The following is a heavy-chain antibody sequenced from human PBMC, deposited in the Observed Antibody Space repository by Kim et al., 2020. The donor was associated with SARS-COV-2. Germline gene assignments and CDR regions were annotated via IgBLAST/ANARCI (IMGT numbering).Heavy chain of an antibody. CDR3: ARAGYCGGDCYFEY. CDR2: IIPVVGPA. J-gene: IGHJ4*02. D-gene: IGHD2-21*02. CDR1: GGTLNSYA. Sequence: SVKVSCKTSGGTLNSYAINWVRQAPGQGLEWMGGIIPVVGPANYAPQLQGRVTIIADESTNTTYLKLSSLKSEDTAVYYCARAGYCGGDCYFEYWGQGTLVTVSS. V-gene: IGHV1-69*13.